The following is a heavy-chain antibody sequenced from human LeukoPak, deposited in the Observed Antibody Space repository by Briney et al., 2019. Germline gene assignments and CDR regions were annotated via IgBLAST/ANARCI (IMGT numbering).Heavy chain of an antibody. D-gene: IGHD4-11*01. Sequence: GGSLRLSCAASGFTFSSYSMNWVRQAPGKGLEWVSYISSSGSTMYYTDSVKGRFTISRDNAKDSLYLQMNSLKASDTAMYYCARLYSNYGFGSGYFDLWGRGTLVTVSS. CDR3: ARLYSNYGFGSGYFDL. V-gene: IGHV3-48*04. CDR1: GFTFSSYS. CDR2: ISSSGSTM. J-gene: IGHJ2*01.